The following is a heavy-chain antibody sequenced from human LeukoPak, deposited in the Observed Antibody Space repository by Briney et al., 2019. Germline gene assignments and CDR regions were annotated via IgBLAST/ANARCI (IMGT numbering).Heavy chain of an antibody. CDR1: GGSISGYY. CDR2: IYRSGST. V-gene: IGHV4-4*09. J-gene: IGHJ6*03. Sequence: SETLSLTCTVSGGSISGYYWSWIRQPPGKGLEGMGYIYRSGSTDYNPSLKRRVTISVGTSKNQFSLKVSSVTAADTAVYYCARLILGYCISTSCYDNYYMDVWGKGTTVTVSS. CDR3: ARLILGYCISTSCYDNYYMDV. D-gene: IGHD2-2*01.